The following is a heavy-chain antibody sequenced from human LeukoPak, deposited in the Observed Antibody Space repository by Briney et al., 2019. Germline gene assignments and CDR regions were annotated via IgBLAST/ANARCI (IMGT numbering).Heavy chain of an antibody. Sequence: GGSLRLSRAASGFTFSNAWMSWVRQAPGKGLEWVGRIKSKTDGGTTDYAAPVKGRFTISRDDSKNTLYLQMNSLKTEDTAVYYCTTAFPGLLRYFDWLLTNPDYWGQGTLVTVS. CDR1: GFTFSNAW. CDR2: IKSKTDGGTT. J-gene: IGHJ4*02. D-gene: IGHD3-9*01. V-gene: IGHV3-15*01. CDR3: TTAFPGLLRYFDWLLTNPDY.